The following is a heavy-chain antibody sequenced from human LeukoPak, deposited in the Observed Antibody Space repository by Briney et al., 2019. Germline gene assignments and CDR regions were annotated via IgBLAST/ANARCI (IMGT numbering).Heavy chain of an antibody. Sequence: GGSLRLSCAASGFTFSSFGMNWVRQAPGKGLEWVSFIRYDGSDKYYVDSVKGRFTISRDNSKNTLFLQMNSLRAEDTAVYYCAKAVSDYCSGGGCYPNWFDSWGQGTLVTVSS. CDR1: GFTFSSFG. D-gene: IGHD2-15*01. CDR2: IRYDGSDK. J-gene: IGHJ5*01. CDR3: AKAVSDYCSGGGCYPNWFDS. V-gene: IGHV3-30*02.